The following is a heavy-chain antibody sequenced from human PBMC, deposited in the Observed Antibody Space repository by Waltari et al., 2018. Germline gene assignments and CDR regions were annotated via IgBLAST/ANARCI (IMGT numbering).Heavy chain of an antibody. J-gene: IGHJ4*02. CDR2: IYYSGST. D-gene: IGHD3-16*02. Sequence: QVQLQESGPGLVKPSETLSLTCPVSGGSISSHYWSWIRQPPGKGLEWIGYIYYSGSTNYNPPLKSRVTISVDTSKNQFSLKMRSVTAADTAVYYCAGDDYIWGSYRPRFDYWGQGTLVTVSS. V-gene: IGHV4-59*11. CDR1: GGSISSHY. CDR3: AGDDYIWGSYRPRFDY.